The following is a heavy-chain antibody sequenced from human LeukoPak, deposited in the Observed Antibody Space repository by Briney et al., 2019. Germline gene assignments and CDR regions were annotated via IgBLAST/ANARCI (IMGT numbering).Heavy chain of an antibody. Sequence: GASVKVSCTASGYTFTGYYMHWVRQAPGQGLEWMGWINPNSGGTNYAQKFQGRVTMTRDTSISTAYMELSRLRSDDTAVYYCAALWASSSRPFDYWGQGTLVTVSS. V-gene: IGHV1-2*02. J-gene: IGHJ4*02. CDR1: GYTFTGYY. CDR3: AALWASSSRPFDY. D-gene: IGHD6-6*01. CDR2: INPNSGGT.